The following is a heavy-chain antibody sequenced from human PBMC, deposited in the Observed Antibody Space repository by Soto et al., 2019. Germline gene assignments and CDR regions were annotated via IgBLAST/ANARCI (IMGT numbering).Heavy chain of an antibody. D-gene: IGHD5-18*01. J-gene: IGHJ4*02. V-gene: IGHV1-69*12. Sequence: QVQLVQSGAEVKKPGSSVKVSCKASGGTFSSYAISWVRQAPGQGLEWKGGIIPIFGTANAAQTFQGRVTISADESMSTAYMELGSLRSADTAVYYCARDFVSYSYGYSYSVQGTLVTVAS. CDR3: ARDFVSYSYGYSY. CDR2: IIPIFGTA. CDR1: GGTFSSYA.